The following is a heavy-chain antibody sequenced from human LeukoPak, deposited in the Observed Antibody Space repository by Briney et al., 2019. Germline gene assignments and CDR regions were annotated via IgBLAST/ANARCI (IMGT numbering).Heavy chain of an antibody. V-gene: IGHV4-39*01. CDR1: GGSISSSSYY. D-gene: IGHD6-13*01. Sequence: SETLSLTCTVSGGSISSSSYYWGWIRQPPGKGLEWIGSIYYSGSTYYNPSLKSRVTISVDTSKNQFSLKLSSVTAADTAVYYCARLRRQLGYYYYYYMDVWGKGTTVTISS. CDR3: ARLRRQLGYYYYYYMDV. J-gene: IGHJ6*03. CDR2: IYYSGST.